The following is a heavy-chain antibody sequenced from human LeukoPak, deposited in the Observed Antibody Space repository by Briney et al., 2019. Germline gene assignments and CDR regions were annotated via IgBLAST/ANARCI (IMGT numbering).Heavy chain of an antibody. CDR1: GYSISSGYY. D-gene: IGHD6-19*01. V-gene: IGHV4-38-2*02. CDR2: IYHSGST. Sequence: SETLSLTCTVSGYSISSGYYWGWIRQPPGKGLEWIGSIYHSGSTYYNPSLKSRVTISVDTSKNQFSLKLSSVTAADTAVYYCARRSSSGRSDNWFDPWGQGTLVTVSS. CDR3: ARRSSSGRSDNWFDP. J-gene: IGHJ5*02.